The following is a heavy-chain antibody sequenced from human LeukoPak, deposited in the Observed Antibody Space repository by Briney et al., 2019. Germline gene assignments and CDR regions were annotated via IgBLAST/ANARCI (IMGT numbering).Heavy chain of an antibody. CDR2: IYPGDSDT. Sequence: GASLQISFKGSGCGFTSYWIGWVRRMPGRGLEWMGIIYPGDSDTRYSPSFQGQVTISADKSISTAYLQWSRLKASDTAMYYCATHSSGYYYVLGYWGQGTLVTGSS. CDR1: GCGFTSYW. D-gene: IGHD3-22*01. V-gene: IGHV5-51*01. CDR3: ATHSSGYYYVLGY. J-gene: IGHJ4*02.